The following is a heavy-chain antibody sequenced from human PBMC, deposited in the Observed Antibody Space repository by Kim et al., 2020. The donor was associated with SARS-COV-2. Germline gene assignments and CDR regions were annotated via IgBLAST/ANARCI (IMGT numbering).Heavy chain of an antibody. CDR3: ARGIGRYGANYGMDV. J-gene: IGHJ6*02. CDR1: GYNLINYA. Sequence: ASVKVSCKSSGYNLINYAIHWVRQAPGQRLEWMGWINGGNQDTKYSPKFQGRITFSSDSSASTTYVEVSSLRSEDTAVYFCARGIGRYGANYGMDVWGQGPTVIVS. CDR2: INGGNQDT. D-gene: IGHD1-26*01. V-gene: IGHV1-3*01.